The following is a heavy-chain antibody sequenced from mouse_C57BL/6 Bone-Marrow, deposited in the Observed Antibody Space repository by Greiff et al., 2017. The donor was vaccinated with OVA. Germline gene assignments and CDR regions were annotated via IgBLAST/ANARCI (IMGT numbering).Heavy chain of an antibody. J-gene: IGHJ2*01. Sequence: DVKLVESGGGLVQPKGSLKLSCAASGFSFNTYAMNWVRQAPGKGLEWVARIRSKSNNYATYYADSVKDRFTISRDDSESMLYLQMNKLKTEETAMDYCVRQGGYDYGDYFDYWGQGTTLTVSS. CDR3: VRQGGYDYGDYFDY. CDR1: GFSFNTYA. CDR2: IRSKSNNYAT. V-gene: IGHV10-1*01. D-gene: IGHD2-4*01.